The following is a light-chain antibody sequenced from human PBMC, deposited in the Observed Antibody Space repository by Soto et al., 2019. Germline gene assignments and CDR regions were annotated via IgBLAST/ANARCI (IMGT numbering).Light chain of an antibody. V-gene: IGKV2-28*01. Sequence: EILMTQSPLALPVTPGEPGCISSLSSQSLLHSNGYNYLDWYLQKPGQSTQLMIYLGSNRAYGVPDRFSGSGSGTDFTLKISRVEAEDVGVYYCMQALQTHPITFGQGTRLEIK. CDR2: LGS. CDR3: MQALQTHPIT. CDR1: QSLLHSNGYNY. J-gene: IGKJ5*01.